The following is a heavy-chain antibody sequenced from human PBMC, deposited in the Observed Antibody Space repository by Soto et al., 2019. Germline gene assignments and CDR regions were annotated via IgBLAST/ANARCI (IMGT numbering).Heavy chain of an antibody. CDR2: IAVGSGYT. J-gene: IGHJ4*02. V-gene: IGHV1-58*01. D-gene: IGHD2-8*01. Sequence: SVKVSCKASGFTFTSSAFQWVRQARGQRLEWIGWIAVGSGYTNYAQRFQDRVTLTRDMATATTYMELSRLTSEDTAIYYCAADATAWQQMVPSDYWGQGTLVTVSS. CDR3: AADATAWQQMVPSDY. CDR1: GFTFTSSA.